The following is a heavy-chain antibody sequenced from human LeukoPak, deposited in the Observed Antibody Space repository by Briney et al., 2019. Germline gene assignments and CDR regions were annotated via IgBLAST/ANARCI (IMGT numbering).Heavy chain of an antibody. D-gene: IGHD3-22*01. CDR1: GYSFTSYW. Sequence: GESLKISCKGSGYSFTSYWIGWVRQMPGKGLEWMGIIYPGDSDTRYSPSFQGQVTISADKSISTAYLQWSSPKASDTAMYYCARLYYYDSSGTIPFWDYWGQGTLVTVSS. J-gene: IGHJ4*02. V-gene: IGHV5-51*01. CDR3: ARLYYYDSSGTIPFWDY. CDR2: IYPGDSDT.